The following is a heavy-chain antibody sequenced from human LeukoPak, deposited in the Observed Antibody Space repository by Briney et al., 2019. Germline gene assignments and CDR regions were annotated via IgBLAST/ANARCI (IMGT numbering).Heavy chain of an antibody. D-gene: IGHD3-10*01. V-gene: IGHV3-21*01. CDR1: GFTFSSYS. CDR3: ARDWYYYGSGSYWIDY. CDR2: ISSSSSYI. Sequence: GGSLRLSCAASGFTFSSYSMNWVRQAPGKGLEWVSSISSSSSYIYYADSVKGRFTISRDNAKNSLYLQMNSLRAEDTAVYYCARDWYYYGSGSYWIDYWGQGALVAVSS. J-gene: IGHJ4*02.